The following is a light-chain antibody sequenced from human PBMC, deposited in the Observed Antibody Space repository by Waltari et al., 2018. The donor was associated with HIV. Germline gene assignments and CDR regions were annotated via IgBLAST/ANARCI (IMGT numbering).Light chain of an antibody. CDR2: EAS. J-gene: IGKJ2*01. V-gene: IGKV1-12*01. CDR1: TDISKW. Sequence: DFQMTQSPSSVAASVGDRVTITCRAGTDISKWLAWYQQKPGKAPNLLIYEASRWQRGVPSRFSGSGSGTDFTLTINSLQPEDFATYYCQRADSFPRAFGQGTKVEIK. CDR3: QRADSFPRA.